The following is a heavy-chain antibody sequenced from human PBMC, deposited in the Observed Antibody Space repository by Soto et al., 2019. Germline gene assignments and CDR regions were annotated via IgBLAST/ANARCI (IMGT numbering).Heavy chain of an antibody. CDR3: ARDAYGDSPGWFDP. CDR2: INHSGST. Sequence: PSETLSLTCTVSGGSISSGGYYWSWIRQHPGTGLEWIGEINHSGSTNYNPSLKSRVTISVDTSKNQFSLKLSSVTAADTAVYYCARDAYGDSPGWFDPWGQGTLVTVSS. CDR1: GGSISSGGYY. D-gene: IGHD4-17*01. V-gene: IGHV4-30-4*08. J-gene: IGHJ5*02.